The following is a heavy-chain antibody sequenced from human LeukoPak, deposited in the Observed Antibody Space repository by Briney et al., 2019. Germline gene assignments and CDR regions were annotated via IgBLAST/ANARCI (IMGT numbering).Heavy chain of an antibody. Sequence: GGSPRLSCAASGFTFSDYYMSWIRQAPGKGLEWISHISSTGSYANYADSVKGRFTISRDNAKNSLYLQMNSLRAEDTAVYYCARGGDIGTNWFDPWGQGTLVTVSS. J-gene: IGHJ5*02. CDR3: ARGGDIGTNWFDP. V-gene: IGHV3-11*06. CDR1: GFTFSDYY. D-gene: IGHD5-12*01. CDR2: ISSTGSYA.